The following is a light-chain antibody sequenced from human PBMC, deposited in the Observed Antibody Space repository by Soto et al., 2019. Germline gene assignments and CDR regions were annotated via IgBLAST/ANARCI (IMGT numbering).Light chain of an antibody. V-gene: IGLV1-47*01. Sequence: QSVLTQPPSASGTPGQTVTISCSGSRSNIGNNYVCWYQQLPGAAPKLLSYRNTQRPSGVPDRFSGSKSGTAASLAISGLRSEDEADYFCEAWDDSLSGHVFGTGTKVTVL. CDR2: RNT. J-gene: IGLJ1*01. CDR3: EAWDDSLSGHV. CDR1: RSNIGNNY.